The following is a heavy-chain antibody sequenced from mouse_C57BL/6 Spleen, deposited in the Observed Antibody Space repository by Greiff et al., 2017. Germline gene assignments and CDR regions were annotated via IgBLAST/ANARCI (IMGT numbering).Heavy chain of an antibody. V-gene: IGHV1-42*01. CDR2: INPSTGGT. Sequence: VQLQQSGPELVKPGASVKISCKASGYSFTGYYMNWVKQSPEKSLEWIGEINPSTGGTTYNQKFKAKATLTVDKSSSTAYMQLKSLTSEDSAVYYCAGGSAGYYGNYGGFAYWGQGTLVTVSA. CDR3: AGGSAGYYGNYGGFAY. CDR1: GYSFTGYY. D-gene: IGHD2-1*01. J-gene: IGHJ3*01.